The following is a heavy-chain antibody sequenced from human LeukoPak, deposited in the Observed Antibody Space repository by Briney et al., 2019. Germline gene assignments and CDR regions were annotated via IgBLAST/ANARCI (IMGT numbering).Heavy chain of an antibody. CDR3: VNGQTYYHYYVDV. J-gene: IGHJ6*03. V-gene: IGHV4-34*06. Sequence: PSETLSLTCAVYGGSFSGYYWSWIRQPPGKGLEWIGEINHSGSTNYNPSLKSRVTISVDTSKNQFFLKVASVTASDTAVYYCVNGQTYYHYYVDVWGTGTTVTVSS. CDR1: GGSFSGYY. CDR2: INHSGST. D-gene: IGHD2-8*01.